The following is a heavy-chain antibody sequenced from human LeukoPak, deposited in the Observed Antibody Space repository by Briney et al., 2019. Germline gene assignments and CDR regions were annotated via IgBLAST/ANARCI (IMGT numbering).Heavy chain of an antibody. J-gene: IGHJ5*02. CDR3: ARDIVVVPAAEGFDP. D-gene: IGHD2-2*01. CDR2: INPNSGGT. V-gene: IGHV1-2*02. Sequence: ASVKVSCKASGYSFTHYYIHWVRQAPGQGLEWMGWINPNSGGTNYAQKFQGRVTMTRDTSISTAYMELSRLRSDDTAVYYCARDIVVVPAAEGFDPWGQGTLVTVSS. CDR1: GYSFTHYY.